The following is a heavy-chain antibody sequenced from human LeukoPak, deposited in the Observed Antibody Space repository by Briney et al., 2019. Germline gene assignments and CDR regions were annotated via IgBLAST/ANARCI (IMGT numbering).Heavy chain of an antibody. CDR2: IYSGGST. D-gene: IGHD1-26*01. Sequence: GGSLRLSCAASGFTVSSNYMSWVRQAPGKGLEWVSVIYSGGSTYYADSVKGRFTISRGNSKNTLYLQMNSLRAEDTAVYYCASNKWELQDYWGQGTLATVSS. J-gene: IGHJ4*02. CDR3: ASNKWELQDY. CDR1: GFTVSSNY. V-gene: IGHV3-66*01.